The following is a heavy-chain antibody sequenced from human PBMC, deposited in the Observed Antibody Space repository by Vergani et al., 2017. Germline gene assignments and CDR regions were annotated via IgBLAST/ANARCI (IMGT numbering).Heavy chain of an antibody. Sequence: QVQLQESGPGLVQPSQTLSLTCTVSGGSISSGGYYWSWIRQHQGKGLEWIGYIYYSGSTYYNPSLKSRVTISVDTSKNQFSLKLSSVTAADPAVYYCARDRTTGEFDYWGQGTLVTVSS. CDR3: ARDRTTGEFDY. V-gene: IGHV4-31*03. J-gene: IGHJ4*02. CDR2: IYYSGST. CDR1: GGSISSGGYY. D-gene: IGHD7-27*01.